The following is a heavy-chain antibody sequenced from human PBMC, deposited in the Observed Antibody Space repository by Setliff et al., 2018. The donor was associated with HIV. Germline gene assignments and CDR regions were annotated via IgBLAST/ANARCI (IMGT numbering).Heavy chain of an antibody. J-gene: IGHJ4*02. CDR3: ARGLSFYDPGGFDY. CDR1: GVSIISGGYS. D-gene: IGHD3-22*01. V-gene: IGHV4-30-2*01. Sequence: SETLSLTCAVSGVSIISGGYSWSWIRQPPGKGLEWIGYLYHGGSTSYNPSLKSRVTISADQSKNQFSLNMSSVTAADTAVYYCARGLSFYDPGGFDYWGQGTLVTVSS. CDR2: LYHGGST.